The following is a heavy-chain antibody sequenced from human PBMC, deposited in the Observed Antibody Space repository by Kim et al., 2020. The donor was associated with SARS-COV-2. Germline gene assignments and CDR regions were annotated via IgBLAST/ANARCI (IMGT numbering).Heavy chain of an antibody. V-gene: IGHV3-33*05. D-gene: IGHD6-13*01. CDR2: ISYDGSNK. CDR3: AREAEMGSSWTSYYYYYYGMDV. Sequence: GSLRLSCAASGFTFSSYGMHWVRQAPGKGLEWVAVISYDGSNKYYADSVKGRFTISRDNSKNTLYLQMNSLRAEDTAVYYCAREAEMGSSWTSYYYYYYGMDVWGQGTTVTVYS. J-gene: IGHJ6*02. CDR1: GFTFSSYG.